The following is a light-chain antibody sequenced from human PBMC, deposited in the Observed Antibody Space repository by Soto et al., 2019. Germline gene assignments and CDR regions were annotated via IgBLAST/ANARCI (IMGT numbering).Light chain of an antibody. CDR3: SSYTSSSTLVV. Sequence: QSVLTQPASVSGSPGQSITISCTGTSSDVGGYNYVSWYQQHPGKAPQLMIYDVSDRPSGVSSRFSGSKSGNSASLTISGLQAEDEADYYCSSYTSSSTLVVFGGGAKVTVL. CDR1: SSDVGGYNY. J-gene: IGLJ2*01. V-gene: IGLV2-14*03. CDR2: DVS.